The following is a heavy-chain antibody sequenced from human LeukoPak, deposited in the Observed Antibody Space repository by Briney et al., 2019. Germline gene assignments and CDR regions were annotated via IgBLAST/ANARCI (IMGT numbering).Heavy chain of an antibody. CDR3: ARQRACADYLDAFDS. CDR1: GGSIGSYY. CDR2: IYPSGTT. Sequence: SETLSLTCTVSGGSIGSYYWSWIRQSPGKGLECIGYIYPSGTTNYNPSLKSRVTISADTSKNQFSLKLTSVTSADTAIYYCARQRACADYLDAFDSWGQGRMVTVSS. J-gene: IGHJ3*02. V-gene: IGHV4-59*08. D-gene: IGHD2/OR15-2a*01.